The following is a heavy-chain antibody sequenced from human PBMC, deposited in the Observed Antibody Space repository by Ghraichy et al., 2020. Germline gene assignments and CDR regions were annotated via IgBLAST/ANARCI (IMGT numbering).Heavy chain of an antibody. Sequence: SETLSLTCTVSGGSIGSGGYYWSWIRQHPGKALEWIGYIYYIGSTYYNPSLKSRVTISVNTSKNQFTLNLTSVTAADTAMYYCARGDFWPYYFNDWGQGTLVTVSS. CDR1: GGSIGSGGYY. J-gene: IGHJ4*02. CDR2: IYYIGST. D-gene: IGHD3-3*01. V-gene: IGHV4-31*03. CDR3: ARGDFWPYYFND.